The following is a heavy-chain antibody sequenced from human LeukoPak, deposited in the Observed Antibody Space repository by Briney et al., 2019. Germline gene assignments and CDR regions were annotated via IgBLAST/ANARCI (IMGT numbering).Heavy chain of an antibody. CDR3: ARSVRFLEWTYTPPDAFDI. D-gene: IGHD3-3*01. Sequence: SQTLSLTCTVSGGSISSGGYYWSWIRQPPGKGLEWIGYIYYSGSTYYNPSLKSRVTISVDTSKNQFSLKLSSVTAADTAVYYCARSVRFLEWTYTPPDAFDIWGQGTMVTVSS. V-gene: IGHV4-31*03. J-gene: IGHJ3*02. CDR1: GGSISSGGYY. CDR2: IYYSGST.